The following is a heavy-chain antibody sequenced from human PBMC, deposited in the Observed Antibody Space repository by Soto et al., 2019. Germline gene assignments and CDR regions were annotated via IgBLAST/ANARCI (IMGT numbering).Heavy chain of an antibody. J-gene: IGHJ4*02. CDR1: GYTFTSYD. CDR2: MNPNSGNT. Sequence: QVQLVQSGAEVKKPGASVKVSCKASGYTFTSYDINWVRQATGQGIEWMGWMNPNSGNTGYAQKFQGRVTMTRNTSISTAYLELSSLRSEDTAVYYCAIIVRRLQGRAARTYPHGDYWGQGTMVTVSS. V-gene: IGHV1-8*02. CDR3: AIIVRRLQGRAARTYPHGDY. D-gene: IGHD6-6*01.